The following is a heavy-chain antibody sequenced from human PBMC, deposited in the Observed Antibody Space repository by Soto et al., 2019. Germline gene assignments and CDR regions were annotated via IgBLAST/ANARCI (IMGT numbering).Heavy chain of an antibody. V-gene: IGHV4-59*02. CDR1: GGSVMNYY. CDR3: ARETWNTHGRHFRLEP. Sequence: PSQTLSLTCIVPGGSVMNYYWTWIRQTPGKGLEWIGDISHTGKTNYNPSLESRVTIAVDLSENQFSLKLRSVTAADSALYFCARETWNTHGRHFRLEPWGQGTLVTVSS. CDR2: ISHTGKT. J-gene: IGHJ5*02. D-gene: IGHD1-1*01.